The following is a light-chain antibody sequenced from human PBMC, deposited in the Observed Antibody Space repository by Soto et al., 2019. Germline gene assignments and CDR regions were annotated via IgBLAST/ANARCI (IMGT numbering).Light chain of an antibody. CDR3: GSYTSSSYV. CDR2: DVS. CDR1: SSDIGAYNF. Sequence: QSVLTQPASVSGSPGQSITISCTGTSSDIGAYNFVSWYQQHPAKAPKLMIFDVSNRPSGVSNRFSGSKSGNTASLTISGLQAEDEADYYCGSYTSSSYVFGTGTKVTVL. V-gene: IGLV2-14*03. J-gene: IGLJ1*01.